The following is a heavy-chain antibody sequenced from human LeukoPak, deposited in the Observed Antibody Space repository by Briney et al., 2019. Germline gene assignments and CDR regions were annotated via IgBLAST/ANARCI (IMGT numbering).Heavy chain of an antibody. D-gene: IGHD2-2*01. CDR3: ARPNCSSTSCLLYYFDY. J-gene: IGHJ4*02. CDR1: GYTFTSYD. CDR2: MNPNSGNT. Sequence: ASVKISCKASGYTFTSYDINWVRQATGQGLEWMGWMNPNSGNTGYAQKFQGRVTITADESTSTVYMELSSLRSEDTAVYYCARPNCSSTSCLLYYFDYWGQGTLVTVSS. V-gene: IGHV1-8*01.